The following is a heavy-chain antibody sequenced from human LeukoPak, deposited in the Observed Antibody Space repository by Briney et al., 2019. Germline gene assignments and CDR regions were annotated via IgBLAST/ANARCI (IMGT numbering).Heavy chain of an antibody. Sequence: GGSLRLSCAASGFTFEDYGMQWVRQAPGKGLEWVSLISWDGGSTYYADSVKGRFTISRDNSKNSLYLQMDSLKPEDTALYYCAKAVYSYGFYYYYMDVWGKGTTVTVSS. D-gene: IGHD5-18*01. CDR1: GFTFEDYG. CDR3: AKAVYSYGFYYYYMDV. V-gene: IGHV3-43D*03. CDR2: ISWDGGST. J-gene: IGHJ6*03.